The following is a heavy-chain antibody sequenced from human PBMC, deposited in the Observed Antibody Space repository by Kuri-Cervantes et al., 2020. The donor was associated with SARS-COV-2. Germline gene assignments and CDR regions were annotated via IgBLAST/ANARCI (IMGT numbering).Heavy chain of an antibody. CDR3: ARDYGGYYGDDAFDI. D-gene: IGHD3-22*01. CDR1: GFTFSSYS. J-gene: IGHJ3*02. Sequence: GESLKISCAASGFTFSSYSMNWVRQAPGKGLEWVSYISSSSSTIYCADSVKGRFTISRDNAKNSLYLQMNSLRAEDTAVYYCARDYGGYYGDDAFDIWGQGTMVTVSS. V-gene: IGHV3-48*01. CDR2: ISSSSSTI.